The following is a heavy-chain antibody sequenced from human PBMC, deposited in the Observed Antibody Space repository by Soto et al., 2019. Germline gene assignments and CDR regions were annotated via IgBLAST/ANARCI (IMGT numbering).Heavy chain of an antibody. Sequence: GASVKVSCKASGYTFTSYAMHWVRQAPGQRLEWMGWINAGNGNTKYSQKFQGRVSMTSDTSTSTVYMELSSLRSEDTAIYYCARYYDSSGPAFDYWGQGTLVTVSS. CDR2: INAGNGNT. D-gene: IGHD3-22*01. CDR1: GYTFTSYA. V-gene: IGHV1-3*01. J-gene: IGHJ4*02. CDR3: ARYYDSSGPAFDY.